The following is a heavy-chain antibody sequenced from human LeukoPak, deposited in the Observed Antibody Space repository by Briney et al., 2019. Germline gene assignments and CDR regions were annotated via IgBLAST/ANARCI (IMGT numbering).Heavy chain of an antibody. D-gene: IGHD3-10*01. CDR2: ISSSGSTI. V-gene: IGHV3-48*03. J-gene: IGHJ5*02. CDR3: ARGLRRTYGSGSYYNERRWFDP. Sequence: GGSLRLSCAASGFTFSSYEMNWVRQAPGKGLEWVSYISSSGSTIYYADSVKGRFTISRDNAKNSLYLQMNSLRAEDTAVYYCARGLRRTYGSGSYYNERRWFDPWGQGTLVTVSS. CDR1: GFTFSSYE.